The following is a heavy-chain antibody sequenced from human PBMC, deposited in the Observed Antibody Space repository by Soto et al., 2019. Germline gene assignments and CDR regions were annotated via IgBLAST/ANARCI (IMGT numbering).Heavy chain of an antibody. Sequence: GGSLRLSCAASGFTFSSYSMNWVRQAPGKGLEWVSSISSSSSYIYYADSVKGRFTISRDNAKNSLYLQMNSLRAEDTAVYYCASDVDYYGSGSYEDYWGQGTLVTVSS. CDR1: GFTFSSYS. CDR2: ISSSSSYI. J-gene: IGHJ4*02. CDR3: ASDVDYYGSGSYEDY. V-gene: IGHV3-21*01. D-gene: IGHD3-10*01.